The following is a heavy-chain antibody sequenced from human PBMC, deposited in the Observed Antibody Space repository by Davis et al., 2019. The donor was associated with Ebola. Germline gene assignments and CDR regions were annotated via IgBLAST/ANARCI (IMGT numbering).Heavy chain of an antibody. J-gene: IGHJ2*01. D-gene: IGHD3-22*01. CDR2: NHFSGNA. Sequence: SETLSLTCTVTNGSISAYYWSWVRQSPGRGLEWIGYNHFSGNANYNPSFKSRVTVSVDASKNQFSLKLSSVTAADTAVYYCARHVKHYYYDSSGYSSYWYFDLWGRGTLVTVSS. CDR3: ARHVKHYYYDSSGYSSYWYFDL. CDR1: NGSISAYY. V-gene: IGHV4-59*08.